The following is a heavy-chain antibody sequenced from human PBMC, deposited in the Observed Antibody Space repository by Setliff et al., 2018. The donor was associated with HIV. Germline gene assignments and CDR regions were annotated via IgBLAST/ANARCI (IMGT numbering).Heavy chain of an antibody. V-gene: IGHV1-46*01. Sequence: ASVKVSCKASGYTSTDYYIHWVRQAPGQGLEWMGLINPSGGRTSYAQKFQGRLTMTRDTSRSTVYMELSSLRSEDTAVYYCARCYYDSSGPTDAFDIWGQGTVVTVSS. J-gene: IGHJ3*02. CDR1: GYTSTDYY. CDR2: INPSGGRT. D-gene: IGHD3-22*01. CDR3: ARCYYDSSGPTDAFDI.